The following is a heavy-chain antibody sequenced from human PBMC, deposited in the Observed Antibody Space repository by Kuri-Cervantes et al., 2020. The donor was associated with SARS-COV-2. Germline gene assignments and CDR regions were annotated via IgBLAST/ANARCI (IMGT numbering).Heavy chain of an antibody. J-gene: IGHJ4*02. Sequence: GSLRLSCTVSGGSISSYYWSWIRQPAGKGLEWIGRIYTSGRTNYNPSLKSRVTISVDTSKNQFSLKLSSVTAADTAVYYCARHLRFLEWLLYPFDYWGQGTLVTVSS. CDR3: ARHLRFLEWLLYPFDY. D-gene: IGHD3-3*01. V-gene: IGHV4-4*07. CDR2: IYTSGRT. CDR1: GGSISSYY.